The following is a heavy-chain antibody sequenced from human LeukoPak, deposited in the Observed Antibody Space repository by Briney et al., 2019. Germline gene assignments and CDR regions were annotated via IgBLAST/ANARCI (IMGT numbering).Heavy chain of an antibody. Sequence: GGSLRLSCVASGYTFTSYYMHWVRQAPGQGLEWMGIINPSGGSTSYAQKFQGRVTMTRDTSTSTVYMELSSLRSEDTAVYYCARVWKVGAAGYYYGMDVWGQGTTVTVSS. CDR3: ARVWKVGAAGYYYGMDV. CDR1: GYTFTSYY. V-gene: IGHV1-46*01. J-gene: IGHJ6*02. CDR2: INPSGGST. D-gene: IGHD1-26*01.